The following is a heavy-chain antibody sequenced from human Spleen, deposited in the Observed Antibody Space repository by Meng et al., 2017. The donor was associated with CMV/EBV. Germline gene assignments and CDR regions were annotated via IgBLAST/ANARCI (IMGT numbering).Heavy chain of an antibody. Sequence: GESLKISCAASGFTFSSYGMHWVRQAPGKGLEWVAFIRYDGSNKYYADSVKGRFTISRDNSKNTLYLQMNSLRAEDTAVYYCAKGAWYGSGTPSNWFDPWGQGTLVTVSS. CDR3: AKGAWYGSGTPSNWFDP. CDR1: GFTFSSYG. V-gene: IGHV3-30*02. D-gene: IGHD3-10*01. CDR2: IRYDGSNK. J-gene: IGHJ5*02.